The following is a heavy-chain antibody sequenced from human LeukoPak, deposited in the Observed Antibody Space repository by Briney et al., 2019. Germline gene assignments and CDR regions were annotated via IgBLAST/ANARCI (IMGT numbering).Heavy chain of an antibody. V-gene: IGHV4-39*02. CDR3: ARDSAVPAARSYYYGMDV. CDR2: IYYSGST. D-gene: IGHD2-2*01. Sequence: SETLSLTCTVSDGSISSSSYYWGWIRQPPGKGLEWIGSIYYSGSTYYNPSLKSRVTISVDTSKNQFSLKLSSVTAADTAVYYCARDSAVPAARSYYYGMDVWGQGTTVTVSS. CDR1: DGSISSSSYY. J-gene: IGHJ6*02.